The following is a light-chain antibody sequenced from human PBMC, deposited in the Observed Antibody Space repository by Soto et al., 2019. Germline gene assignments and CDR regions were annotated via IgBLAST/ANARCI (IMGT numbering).Light chain of an antibody. CDR2: AAS. CDR3: QQSYSTLTWT. V-gene: IGKV1-39*01. Sequence: DIQVTKSPSSLSASVGGGLTSTCRPSQSISSYLSWYQQKPGKVPKLLMDAASTSQSGVPSSFIGSGSVTDLTLTISSLQPEHFATCSWQQSYSTLTWTFGQGTKVDMK. CDR1: QSISSY. J-gene: IGKJ1*01.